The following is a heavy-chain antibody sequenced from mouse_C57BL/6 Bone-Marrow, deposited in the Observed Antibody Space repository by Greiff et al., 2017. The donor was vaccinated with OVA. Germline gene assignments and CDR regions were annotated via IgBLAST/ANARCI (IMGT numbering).Heavy chain of an antibody. CDR1: GFTFSDYG. CDR3: ARRSYGSSHWYFDV. V-gene: IGHV5-17*01. CDR2: ISSGSSTI. J-gene: IGHJ1*03. D-gene: IGHD1-1*01. Sequence: DVMLVESGGGLVKPGGSLKLSCAASGFTFSDYGMHWVRQAPEKGLEWVAYISSGSSTIYYADTVKGRFTISRDNAKNTLFLQMTSLRSEDTAMYYCARRSYGSSHWYFDVWGTGTTVTVSS.